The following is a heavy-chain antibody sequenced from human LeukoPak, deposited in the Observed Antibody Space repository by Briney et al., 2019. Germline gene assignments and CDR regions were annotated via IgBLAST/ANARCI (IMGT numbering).Heavy chain of an antibody. J-gene: IGHJ6*03. V-gene: IGHV3-23*01. Sequence: GGSLRLSCAASGFTFTGYAMSWLRQAPGKGLEFVSAISGDAANTFYADSVKGRFTVSRDNFQNILYLQMNSLRAEDTAVYYCAKSAAEYDFWTSYYYYMDVWGKGTTVTVSS. D-gene: IGHD3-3*01. CDR1: GFTFTGYA. CDR3: AKSAAEYDFWTSYYYYMDV. CDR2: ISGDAANT.